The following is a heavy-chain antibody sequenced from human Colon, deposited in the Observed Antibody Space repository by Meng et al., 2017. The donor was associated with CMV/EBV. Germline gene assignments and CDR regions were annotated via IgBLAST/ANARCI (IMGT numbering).Heavy chain of an antibody. D-gene: IGHD1-14*01. CDR2: MSEGGDST. J-gene: IGHJ4*02. Sequence: EVHLLESGGGLPQPGVCLEFTCATTGFTFSTYAMSWFRQAAGKGLEWVSAMSEGGDSTHIADSVQGRFTISRVAPTNTLSLQMNGLRADYTAVYYCARGSHTTSYEVDYWGQRTLVTVSS. V-gene: IGHV3-23*01. CDR1: GFTFSTYA. CDR3: ARGSHTTSYEVDY.